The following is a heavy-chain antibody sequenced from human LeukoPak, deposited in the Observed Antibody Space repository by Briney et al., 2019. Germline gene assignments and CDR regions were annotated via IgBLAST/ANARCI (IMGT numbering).Heavy chain of an antibody. CDR2: IVVGSGNT. Sequence: GASVKVSCKASGFTFTSSAVQWVRQARGQRLEWIGWIVVGSGNTNYAQKFQERVTITRAMSTSTAYMELSSLRSEDTAVYYCAASPDYYDSSGYSYYFDYWGQGTLVTVSS. D-gene: IGHD3-22*01. J-gene: IGHJ4*02. CDR3: AASPDYYDSSGYSYYFDY. V-gene: IGHV1-58*01. CDR1: GFTFTSSA.